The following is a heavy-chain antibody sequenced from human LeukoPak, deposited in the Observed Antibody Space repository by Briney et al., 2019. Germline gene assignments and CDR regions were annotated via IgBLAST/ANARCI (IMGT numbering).Heavy chain of an antibody. CDR3: ARDQSYGLYYFDY. V-gene: IGHV4-59*01. CDR2: IYYSGST. CDR1: GGSLSSYY. Sequence: PSETLSLTCTVSGGSLSSYYWSWIRQPPGKGLEWIGYIYYSGSTNYNPSLKSRVTISVDTSKNQFSLKLSSVTAADTAVYYCARDQSYGLYYFDYWGQGTLVTVSS. J-gene: IGHJ4*02. D-gene: IGHD5-18*01.